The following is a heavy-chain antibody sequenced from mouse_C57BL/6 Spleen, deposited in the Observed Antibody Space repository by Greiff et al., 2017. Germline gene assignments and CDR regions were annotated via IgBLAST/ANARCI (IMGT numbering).Heavy chain of an antibody. V-gene: IGHV1-55*01. Sequence: VQLQQSGAELVKPGASVKMSCKASGYTFTSYWITWVKQRPGQGLEWIGDIYPGSGSTNYNEKFKSKATLTVDTSSSTAYMQLRSLTSEDSAVYYCARDDYDDYAMDYWGQGTSVTVAS. CDR3: ARDDYDDYAMDY. CDR2: IYPGSGST. D-gene: IGHD2-4*01. J-gene: IGHJ4*01. CDR1: GYTFTSYW.